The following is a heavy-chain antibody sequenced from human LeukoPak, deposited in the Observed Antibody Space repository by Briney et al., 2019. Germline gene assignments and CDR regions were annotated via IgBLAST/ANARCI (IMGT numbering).Heavy chain of an antibody. CDR1: GYTFTSYY. CDR3: ARDRQRAGGYDPSGY. V-gene: IGHV1-2*02. CDR2: INPNSGGT. J-gene: IGHJ4*02. D-gene: IGHD3-22*01. Sequence: ASVKVSCKASGYTFTSYYMHWVRQAPGQGLEWMGWINPNSGGTNYAQKFQGRVTMTRDTSISTAYMELSRLRSDDTAVYYCARDRQRAGGYDPSGYWGQGTLVTVSS.